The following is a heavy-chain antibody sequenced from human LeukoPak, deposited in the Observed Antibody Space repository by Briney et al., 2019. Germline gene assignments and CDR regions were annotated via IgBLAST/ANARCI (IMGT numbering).Heavy chain of an antibody. CDR2: IYHSGST. Sequence: PSETLSLTCTVSGYSISSGYYWGWIRQPPGKGLEWIGSIYHSGSTYYNPSLKSRVTISVDTSKNQFSLKLSSVTAADTAVYYCARGVSYYYGSGSPLLDYMDVWGKGTTVTISS. J-gene: IGHJ6*03. V-gene: IGHV4-38-2*02. CDR1: GYSISSGYY. D-gene: IGHD3-10*01. CDR3: ARGVSYYYGSGSPLLDYMDV.